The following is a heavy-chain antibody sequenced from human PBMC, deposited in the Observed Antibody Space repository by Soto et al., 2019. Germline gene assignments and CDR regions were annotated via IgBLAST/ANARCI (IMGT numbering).Heavy chain of an antibody. Sequence: QVQMVQSGAELKKPGSSVKVSCKTSGGSFNSYAINWVRQAPGQGLEWLGGTIPFILTPNYAQQFQGRVTITAAEPTSTGYSELSSLRSDDTAVYYCAGGDHSTSLGGMDVWGQGTTVIVSS. CDR1: GGSFNSYA. CDR2: TIPFILTP. D-gene: IGHD6-6*01. V-gene: IGHV1-69*01. J-gene: IGHJ6*02. CDR3: AGGDHSTSLGGMDV.